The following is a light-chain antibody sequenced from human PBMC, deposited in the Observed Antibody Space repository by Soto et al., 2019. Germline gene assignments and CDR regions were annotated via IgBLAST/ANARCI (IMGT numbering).Light chain of an antibody. CDR1: QSVSSSY. V-gene: IGKV3-20*01. CDR2: GAS. J-gene: IGKJ4*01. CDR3: QQYVRSPRRT. Sequence: EIVLTQSPGTLSLSPGERATLSCRASQSVSSSYLAWYQQKPGQAPRLLIYGASSRATGIPDRFSGSGSGTDFTLTISRLEPEDFAVYYCQQYVRSPRRTFGGGTKVEIK.